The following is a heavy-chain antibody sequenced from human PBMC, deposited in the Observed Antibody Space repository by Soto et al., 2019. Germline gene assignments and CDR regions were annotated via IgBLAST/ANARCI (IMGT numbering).Heavy chain of an antibody. CDR3: ARDQVERRPDGMDV. CDR2: IYYSGST. V-gene: IGHV4-31*03. Sequence: PSETLSLTCTVSVGSISSGGYYWSWILQHPGKGLEWIGYIYYSGSTYYNPSLKSRVTISVDTSKNQFSLKLSSVTAADTAVYYCARDQVERRPDGMDVWGQGTTVTV. CDR1: VGSISSGGYY. D-gene: IGHD1-1*01. J-gene: IGHJ6*02.